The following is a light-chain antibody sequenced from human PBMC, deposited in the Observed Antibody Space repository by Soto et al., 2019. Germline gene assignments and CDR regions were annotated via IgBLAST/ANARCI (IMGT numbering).Light chain of an antibody. Sequence: QSALTQPASVSGSPGQSITISCTGTSSDVGGYNYVSWYQQHPAKAPKLMIYEVSNRPSGVSHRFSGSKSGNTASLTISGLQSEDEADYYCFSYTTSSTLVFGGGTKLAVL. V-gene: IGLV2-14*01. CDR2: EVS. CDR1: SSDVGGYNY. CDR3: FSYTTSSTLV. J-gene: IGLJ3*02.